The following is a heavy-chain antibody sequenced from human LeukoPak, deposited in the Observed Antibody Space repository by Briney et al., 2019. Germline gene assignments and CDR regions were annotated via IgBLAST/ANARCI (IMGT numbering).Heavy chain of an antibody. D-gene: IGHD6-13*01. CDR3: ARHDGPGIPLDY. CDR1: GGSISSYY. J-gene: IGHJ4*02. Sequence: KPSETLSLTCTVSGGSISSYYWSWIRQPPGKGLEWIGYIYYSGSTNYNPSLKSRVTISVDTSKNQFSLMLSSVTAADTAVYHCARHDGPGIPLDYWGQGTLVTVSS. V-gene: IGHV4-59*08. CDR2: IYYSGST.